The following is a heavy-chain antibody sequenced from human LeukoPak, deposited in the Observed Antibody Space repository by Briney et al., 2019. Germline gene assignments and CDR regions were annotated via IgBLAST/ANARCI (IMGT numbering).Heavy chain of an antibody. CDR3: ARDSYYSSSSLGFDY. CDR2: IIPNFGTA. V-gene: IGHV1-69*06. CDR1: GGTFSSYA. J-gene: IGHJ4*02. Sequence: ASVKVSCKASGGTFSSYAIGWVRQAPGQGLEWMGGIIPNFGTANYAQKFQGRVTITADKSTSTAYMELSSLRSEDTTVYYCARDSYYSSSSLGFDYWGQGTLVTVSS. D-gene: IGHD6-6*01.